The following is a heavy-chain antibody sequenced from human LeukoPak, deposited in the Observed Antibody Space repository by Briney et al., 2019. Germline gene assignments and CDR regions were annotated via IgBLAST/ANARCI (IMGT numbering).Heavy chain of an antibody. Sequence: SETLSLTRTVSGGSLSSSSYHWGWIRQPPGKGLEWIGRIYTSGSTNNNPPLKSQDTMSVDTSKNQFSLKLTSVTAADADVYSCARGGGVTVIKTEFDYWGQGTLVTVSS. V-gene: IGHV4-39*07. CDR3: ARGGGVTVIKTEFDY. CDR2: IYTSGST. CDR1: GGSLSSSSYH. J-gene: IGHJ4*02. D-gene: IGHD4-17*01.